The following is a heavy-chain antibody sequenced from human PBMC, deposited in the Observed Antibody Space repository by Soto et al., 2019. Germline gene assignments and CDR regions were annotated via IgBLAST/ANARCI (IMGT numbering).Heavy chain of an antibody. CDR1: GFTVSSNY. CDR3: ARVMGSYYDFWSGPGLFDY. J-gene: IGHJ4*02. Sequence: GGSLRLSCAASGFTVSSNYMSWVRQAPGKGLEWVSVIYSGGSTYYADSVKGRFTISRDNSKNTLYLQMNSLRAEDTAVYYCARVMGSYYDFWSGPGLFDYWGQGTLVTVSS. V-gene: IGHV3-66*01. CDR2: IYSGGST. D-gene: IGHD3-3*01.